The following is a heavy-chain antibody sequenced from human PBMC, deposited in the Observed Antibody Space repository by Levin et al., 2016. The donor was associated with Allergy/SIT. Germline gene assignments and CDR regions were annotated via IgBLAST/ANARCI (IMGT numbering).Heavy chain of an antibody. D-gene: IGHD4-23*01. J-gene: IGHJ4*02. CDR2: ISGTDRHI. V-gene: IGHV3-21*01. CDR1: GFSFRGHA. CDR3: AKEGSGRYGGNSPIYYLDS. Sequence: GGSLRLSCAGSGFSFRGHAMNWVRQAPGRGLEWVASISGTDRHIYYADSLRGRFSISRDNAANSVFLEMNSLRVDDTAVYYCAKEGSGRYGGNSPIYYLDSWGQGTLVTVS.